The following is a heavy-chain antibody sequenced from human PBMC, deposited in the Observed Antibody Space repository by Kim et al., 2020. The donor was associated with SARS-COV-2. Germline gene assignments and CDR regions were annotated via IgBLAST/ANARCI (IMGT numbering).Heavy chain of an antibody. J-gene: IGHJ4*02. V-gene: IGHV3-30*04. Sequence: GGSLRLSCAASGFTFSSYAMHWVRQAPGKGLEWVAVISYDGSNKYYADSVKGRFTISRDNSKNTLYLQMNSLRAEDTAVYYCARGDQFGELIEPYYFDYWGQGTLVTVSS. CDR1: GFTFSSYA. CDR3: ARGDQFGELIEPYYFDY. D-gene: IGHD3-10*01. CDR2: ISYDGSNK.